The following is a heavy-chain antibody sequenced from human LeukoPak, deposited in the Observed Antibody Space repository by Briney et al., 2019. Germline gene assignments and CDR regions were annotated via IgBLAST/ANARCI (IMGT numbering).Heavy chain of an antibody. V-gene: IGHV3-30*02. Sequence: GGSLRLSCAASGFTFSSYGMHWVRQAPGKGLEWVAFIRYDGSNKYNADSVKGRFTISRDNSKNTLYLQMNSLRAEDTAVYYCARDPDIVVVPAAGAFDYWGQGTLVTVSS. CDR1: GFTFSSYG. CDR3: ARDPDIVVVPAAGAFDY. D-gene: IGHD2-2*01. CDR2: IRYDGSNK. J-gene: IGHJ4*02.